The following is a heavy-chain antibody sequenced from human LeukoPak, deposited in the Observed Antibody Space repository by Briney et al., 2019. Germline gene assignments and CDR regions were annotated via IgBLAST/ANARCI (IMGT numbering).Heavy chain of an antibody. D-gene: IGHD6-13*01. V-gene: IGHV3-13*01. Sequence: GGSLRLSCEASGFTFSGYDMHWVRQATGKGLEWVSAIGTTGDTYYSGSVRGRFTISRENAKNSLDLQMNSLRAGDTAVYYCARSPSYSSSWYALDSWGQGTLVTVSS. CDR2: IGTTGDT. J-gene: IGHJ4*02. CDR1: GFTFSGYD. CDR3: ARSPSYSSSWYALDS.